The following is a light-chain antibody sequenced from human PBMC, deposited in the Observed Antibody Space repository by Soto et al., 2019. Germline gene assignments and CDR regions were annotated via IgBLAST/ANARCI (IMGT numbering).Light chain of an antibody. V-gene: IGKV1-5*03. CDR2: QAS. CDR1: QSIDTW. Sequence: DIQMTQSPSILSASVGDRVTITCRASQSIDTWLAWHQQKPGKAPKLLISQASSLESGVSSRFSGSGSGTEFTLTISSLQPDDFGTYYCQQYRSLRAFGQGTKVDTK. J-gene: IGKJ1*01. CDR3: QQYRSLRA.